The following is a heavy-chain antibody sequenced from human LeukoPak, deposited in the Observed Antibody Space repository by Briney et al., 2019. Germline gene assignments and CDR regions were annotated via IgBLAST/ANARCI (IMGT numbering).Heavy chain of an antibody. V-gene: IGHV4-34*01. CDR2: INHSGST. Sequence: SESLSLTCAVDGGSFSGYYWSWIRQPPGKGLEWIGEINHSGSTNYNPSLKSRVTISVNTSKNQFSLKLSSVTAADTAVYYCARGFRVGWLQFPGDAFDIWGQGTMVTVSS. CDR1: GGSFSGYY. CDR3: ARGFRVGWLQFPGDAFDI. D-gene: IGHD5-24*01. J-gene: IGHJ3*02.